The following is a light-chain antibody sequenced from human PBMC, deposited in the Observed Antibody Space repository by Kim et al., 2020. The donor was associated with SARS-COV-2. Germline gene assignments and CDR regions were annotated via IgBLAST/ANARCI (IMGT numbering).Light chain of an antibody. CDR3: HQYASSLQT. Sequence: SPGERATLSCRASQSVTNNFLGWYQQKPGQAPRLLMYAASRRATGIEDSFSGSGSGTDFTLTISRLEPEDFAVYYCHQYASSLQTFGQGTKVDIK. CDR2: AAS. CDR1: QSVTNNF. V-gene: IGKV3-20*01. J-gene: IGKJ1*01.